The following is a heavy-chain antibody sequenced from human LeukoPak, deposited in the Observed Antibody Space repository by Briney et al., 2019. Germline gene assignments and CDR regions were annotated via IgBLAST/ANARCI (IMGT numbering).Heavy chain of an antibody. V-gene: IGHV3-30-3*02. CDR2: IPNDGSKT. Sequence: GRSLRLSCAASGFSFSSYAMHWVRQAPGKGLEWVAAIPNDGSKTYYADSEKGRFTISRDNSKNTLYLQMDSLRTEDTAVYYCANERGYNYGYSFDYWGQGTLVTVSS. J-gene: IGHJ4*02. CDR3: ANERGYNYGYSFDY. D-gene: IGHD5-18*01. CDR1: GFSFSSYA.